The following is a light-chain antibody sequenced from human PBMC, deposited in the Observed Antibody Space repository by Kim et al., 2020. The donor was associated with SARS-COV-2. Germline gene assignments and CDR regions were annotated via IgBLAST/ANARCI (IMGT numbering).Light chain of an antibody. J-gene: IGLJ3*02. CDR1: SGHSSYA. Sequence: ASVKLASTLSSGHSSYAIAWHQQRPEKGPRYLLKLNSDGSHSKGDGIPDRFSGSSSGAERYLTISSLQSEDEADYYCQTWGTGIWVFGGGTQLTVL. CDR2: LNSDGSH. CDR3: QTWGTGIWV. V-gene: IGLV4-69*01.